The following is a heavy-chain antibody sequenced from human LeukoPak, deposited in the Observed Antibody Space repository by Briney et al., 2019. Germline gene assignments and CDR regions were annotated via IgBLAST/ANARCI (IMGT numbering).Heavy chain of an antibody. V-gene: IGHV3-23*01. D-gene: IGHD3-9*01. Sequence: GGSLRLSCAASGFTFSSYAMSWVRQAPGKGLEWVSAISGTGGSTYYADSVKGRFTISKDNSKITLYLQMNSLRGEDTAVYYCAKYYDILTGYLYPDYWGQGTLVTVSS. J-gene: IGHJ4*02. CDR1: GFTFSSYA. CDR3: AKYYDILTGYLYPDY. CDR2: ISGTGGST.